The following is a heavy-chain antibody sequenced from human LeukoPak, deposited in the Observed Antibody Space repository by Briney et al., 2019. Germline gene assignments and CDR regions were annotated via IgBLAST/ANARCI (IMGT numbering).Heavy chain of an antibody. J-gene: IGHJ4*02. CDR1: GFSFSDHH. CDR2: ISRDGNII. V-gene: IGHV3-11*01. D-gene: IGHD1-1*01. CDR3: AGYVLLMDY. Sequence: PGGSLRLSCAASGFSFSDHHMSWVRQVPGKGLEWLAYISRDGNIIVYADSVKGRFTISRDNAKQSVYLEMKSLRPEDTAVYYCAGYVLLMDYWGQGTLVTVSS.